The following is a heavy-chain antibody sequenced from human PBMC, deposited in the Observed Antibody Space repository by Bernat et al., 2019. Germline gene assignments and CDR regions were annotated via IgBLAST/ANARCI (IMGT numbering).Heavy chain of an antibody. CDR3: ARNADESGGSSGKDAFDI. V-gene: IGHV4-39*01. J-gene: IGHJ3*02. D-gene: IGHD3-10*01. CDR2: IYYSGTT. CDR1: LGSIISSGYY. Sequence: QLQLQESCPGLVKPSETLSLTFTVSLGSIISSGYYWGWIRQPPGKGLEYIGSIYYSGTTYYNPSLKSRLTICADPFNNQVSLKMSSVTVAETALYHCARNADESGGSSGKDAFDIWGKATMVTVS.